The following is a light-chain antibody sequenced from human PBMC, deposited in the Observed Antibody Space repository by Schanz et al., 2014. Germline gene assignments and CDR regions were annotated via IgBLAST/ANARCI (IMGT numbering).Light chain of an antibody. CDR2: LGS. J-gene: IGKJ2*01. V-gene: IGKV2-28*01. CDR1: QSLLHSNGYNY. Sequence: DIVMTQSPLSLPVTPGAPASISCRSSQSLLHSNGYNYLDWYLQKPGQSPQLLIYLGSDRASGVPDRCSGSGSGTDFTLRITGVEAEDVGVYYCMQALQTPNTFGQGTKLEIK. CDR3: MQALQTPNT.